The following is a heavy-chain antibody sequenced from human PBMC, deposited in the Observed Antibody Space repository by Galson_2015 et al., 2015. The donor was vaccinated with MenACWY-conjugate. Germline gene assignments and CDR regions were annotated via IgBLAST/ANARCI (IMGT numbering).Heavy chain of an antibody. CDR3: ASSSGWYLDGFDI. Sequence: SLRLSCATSGFIFSGSDIHWVRQTSGKGLEWVGHIRSKASSYMTAYAASVKGRFTISRDDSKNTAYLQMNTLRTVDTAVYYCASSSGWYLDGFDIWGQGTTVTVSS. J-gene: IGHJ3*02. D-gene: IGHD6-19*01. CDR2: IRSKASSYMT. V-gene: IGHV3-73*01. CDR1: GFIFSGSD.